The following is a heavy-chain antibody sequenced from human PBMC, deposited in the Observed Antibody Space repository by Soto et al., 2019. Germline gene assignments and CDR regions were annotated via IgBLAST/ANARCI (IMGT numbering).Heavy chain of an antibody. D-gene: IGHD6-6*01. J-gene: IGHJ4*02. CDR3: ERMDSSSSSGEY. CDR2: IYHSGST. V-gene: IGHV4-4*02. CDR1: GGSISSSNW. Sequence: SETLSLTCAVSGGSISSSNWWSWVRQPPGKGLEWIGEIYHSGSTNYNPSLQSRVTITVDKAKNQFSLKLSSVTAAETAVYYWERMDSSSSSGEYWGQGTLVT.